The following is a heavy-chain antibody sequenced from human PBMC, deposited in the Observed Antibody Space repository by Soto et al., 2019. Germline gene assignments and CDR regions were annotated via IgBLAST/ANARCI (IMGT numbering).Heavy chain of an antibody. V-gene: IGHV1-18*01. J-gene: IGHJ4*02. D-gene: IGHD5-18*01. CDR3: ARDVGYGLIDY. CDR1: GYTFTSYS. Sequence: QVQLVQSGAEVKKPGASVKVSCKASGYTFTSYSISWVRQAPGHGLEWMGWISAYNGNIYYARKLQGRVTMTTDTSTSPAYMRLRSLRSDDTAVYYCARDVGYGLIDYWGLGTLVTVSS. CDR2: ISAYNGNI.